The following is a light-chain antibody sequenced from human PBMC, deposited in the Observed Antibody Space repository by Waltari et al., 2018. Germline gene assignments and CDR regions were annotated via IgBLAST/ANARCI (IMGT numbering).Light chain of an antibody. CDR3: QQSYSTSWT. CDR1: QNIGSF. J-gene: IGKJ1*01. Sequence: IQMTQSPPSLSASVGDRVTITCRAGQNIGSFLNWYQQRPGKAPNLLIFAASSLQSGVPSRFSDGGSGTDFTLTISSLQPEDFATYYCQQSYSTSWTFGQGTKVEIK. V-gene: IGKV1-39*01. CDR2: AAS.